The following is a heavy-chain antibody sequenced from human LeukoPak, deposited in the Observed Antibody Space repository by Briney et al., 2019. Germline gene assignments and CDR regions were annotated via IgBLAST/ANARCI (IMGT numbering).Heavy chain of an antibody. CDR2: ISYDGSNK. D-gene: IGHD3-22*01. CDR3: AKVGRYYYDSSGYFDY. V-gene: IGHV3-30*18. J-gene: IGHJ4*02. Sequence: SGGSLRLSCAASGFTFSSYGMHWVRQAPGKGLEWVAAISYDGSNKYYADFVKGRFTISRDNSKNTLYLQMNSLRAEDTAVYYCAKVGRYYYDSSGYFDYWGQGTLVTVSS. CDR1: GFTFSSYG.